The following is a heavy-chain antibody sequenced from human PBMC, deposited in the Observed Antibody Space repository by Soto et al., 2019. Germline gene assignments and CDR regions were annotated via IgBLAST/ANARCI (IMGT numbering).Heavy chain of an antibody. CDR2: IYHSGST. Sequence: QVQLQESGPGLVKPSGTLSLTCAVSSGSISSSNWWIWVRQPPGKGLEWIGEIYHSGSTNYNPSLKSRVTIAVDKSKNQFSLKLSSVTAADTAVYYCARASRYGTPAYYYMDVWGKVTTVTVSS. D-gene: IGHD3-10*01. J-gene: IGHJ6*03. V-gene: IGHV4-4*02. CDR1: SGSISSSNW. CDR3: ARASRYGTPAYYYMDV.